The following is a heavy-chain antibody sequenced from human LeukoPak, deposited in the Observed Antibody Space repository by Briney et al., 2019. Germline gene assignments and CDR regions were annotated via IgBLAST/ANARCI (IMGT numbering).Heavy chain of an antibody. CDR2: IYTSGST. J-gene: IGHJ4*02. D-gene: IGHD3-3*01. CDR3: ASNSYYDFWSGTLDY. Sequence: SETLSLTCTVSGGSISSYYWSWIRQPAGKGLGWIGRIYTSGSTNYNPSLKSRVTMSVDTSKNQFSLKLSSVTAADTAVYYCASNSYYDFWSGTLDYWGQGTLVTVSS. CDR1: GGSISSYY. V-gene: IGHV4-4*07.